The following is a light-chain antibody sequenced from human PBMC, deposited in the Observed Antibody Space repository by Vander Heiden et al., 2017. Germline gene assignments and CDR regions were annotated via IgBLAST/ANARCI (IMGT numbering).Light chain of an antibody. Sequence: NFMLTPPHSVSESPGQTVTISCTRSSGTIASNYVQWYQQRPGSSPTTVIYEDNQRPSGVPDRFSGSIDSSSNSASLTISGLKTEDEADYYCQSYDSSTHWVFGGGTKLTVL. CDR2: EDN. J-gene: IGLJ3*02. CDR3: QSYDSSTHWV. V-gene: IGLV6-57*01. CDR1: SGTIASNY.